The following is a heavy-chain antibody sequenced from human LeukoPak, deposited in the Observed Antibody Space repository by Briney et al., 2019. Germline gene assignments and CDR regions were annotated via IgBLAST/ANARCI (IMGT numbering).Heavy chain of an antibody. J-gene: IGHJ4*02. CDR3: ASLTPDLDY. CDR1: GYTFTSYA. CDR2: INAGNGNT. Sequence: ASVKVSCKASGYTFTSYAMHWVRQAPGQRLEWMGWINAGNGNTKYSRKFQGRVTITRDTSASTAYMELSSLRSEDTAVYYCASLTPDLDYWGQGTLVTVSS. D-gene: IGHD2-15*01. V-gene: IGHV1-3*01.